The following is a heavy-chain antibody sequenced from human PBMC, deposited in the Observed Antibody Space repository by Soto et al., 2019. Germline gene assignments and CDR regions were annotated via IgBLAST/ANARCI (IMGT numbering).Heavy chain of an antibody. CDR2: FSTSGTT. CDR3: ARGRPNLDY. D-gene: IGHD7-27*01. Sequence: SETLSLTCTVSGGSIRNYYWSWIRQPAGKGLEWIGRFSTSGTTDYNPSLKSRVTISIDTSKNQFSLKVSSVTAADTTVYYCARGRPNLDYWGQGTLVTVSS. J-gene: IGHJ4*02. V-gene: IGHV4-4*07. CDR1: GGSIRNYY.